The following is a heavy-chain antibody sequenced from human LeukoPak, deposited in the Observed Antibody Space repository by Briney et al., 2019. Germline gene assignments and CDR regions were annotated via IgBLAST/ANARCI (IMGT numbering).Heavy chain of an antibody. CDR2: IYSDGMT. J-gene: IGHJ3*01. D-gene: IGHD5-24*01. CDR3: ARDSPINFSRAFDV. Sequence: GGSLRLSCAASGFTFSNYAMSWVRQAPGKGLEWVSIIYSDGMTYYGDSVKGRFTISRDNSKNTLYLQMNSLRTEDTAVYYCARDSPINFSRAFDVWGHGTMVTVSS. CDR1: GFTFSNYA. V-gene: IGHV3-66*02.